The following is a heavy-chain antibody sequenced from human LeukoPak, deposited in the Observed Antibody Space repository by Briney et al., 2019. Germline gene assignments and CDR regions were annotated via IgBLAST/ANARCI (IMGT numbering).Heavy chain of an antibody. CDR3: ARMIRDYGDSNWFDP. Sequence: PGGSLRLSCAASGFTFSSYAMSWVRQAPGKGLEWVSAISGSGGTTYYANSVKGRFTFSRGNSKNTLYLQMNSLRAEDTAIYYCARMIRDYGDSNWFDPWGQGTLVTVSS. V-gene: IGHV3-23*01. CDR1: GFTFSSYA. CDR2: ISGSGGTT. D-gene: IGHD4-17*01. J-gene: IGHJ5*02.